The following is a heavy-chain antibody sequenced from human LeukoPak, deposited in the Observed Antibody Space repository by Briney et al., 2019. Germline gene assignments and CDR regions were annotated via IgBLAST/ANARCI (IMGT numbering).Heavy chain of an antibody. D-gene: IGHD3-3*01. Sequence: GGSLRLSCAASGFTVSSNYMSWVRQAPGKGLEWVSVIYSGGSTYYADSVKGRFTISRDNSKNTLYLQMNSLRAEDTAVYYCARKTDFWSGYTYHYGIDVWGQGTTVTVSS. CDR1: GFTVSSNY. CDR3: ARKTDFWSGYTYHYGIDV. CDR2: IYSGGST. J-gene: IGHJ6*02. V-gene: IGHV3-53*01.